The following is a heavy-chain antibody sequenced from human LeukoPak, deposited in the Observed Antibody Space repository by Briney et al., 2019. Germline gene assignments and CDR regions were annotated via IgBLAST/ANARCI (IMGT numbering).Heavy chain of an antibody. CDR2: INDYNGNT. D-gene: IGHD3-10*01. J-gene: IGHJ5*02. Sequence: ASVNVSCKASGYTFTTYGISWVRLAPGQGLGWVGWINDYNGNTNYAQKLQGRVTMTTDTSTSTAYMELRSLRSDDTAVYYCARVKVRGVTWFDPWGQGTLVTVSS. CDR1: GYTFTTYG. V-gene: IGHV1-18*01. CDR3: ARVKVRGVTWFDP.